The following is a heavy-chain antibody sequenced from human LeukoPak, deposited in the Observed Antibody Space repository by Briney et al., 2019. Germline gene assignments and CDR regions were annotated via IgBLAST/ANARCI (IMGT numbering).Heavy chain of an antibody. Sequence: GGSLRLSCAASGFTLSSFWMHRVRQAPGKGLVWVSRVKGDGSSTTYADSVKGRFTISRDNAKNTLYLQMNSLRAEDTAVYYCASYGLDFDFALDYWGQGALVTVSS. D-gene: IGHD3-3*01. V-gene: IGHV3-74*01. J-gene: IGHJ4*02. CDR3: ASYGLDFDFALDY. CDR1: GFTLSSFW. CDR2: VKGDGSST.